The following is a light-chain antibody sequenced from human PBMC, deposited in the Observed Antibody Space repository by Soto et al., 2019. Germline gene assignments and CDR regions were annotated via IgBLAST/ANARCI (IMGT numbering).Light chain of an antibody. V-gene: IGKV3-20*01. Sequence: EIVLTHSPGTLSLSPCESAILSSSASQYIRNNYLAWYQQKPGQAPRLLIFGASTRATGIPDRFSGSGSGTDFTLTISRLEPEDSAVYYCQQHGISHITFGQGTRLEIK. J-gene: IGKJ5*01. CDR1: QYIRNNY. CDR3: QQHGISHIT. CDR2: GAS.